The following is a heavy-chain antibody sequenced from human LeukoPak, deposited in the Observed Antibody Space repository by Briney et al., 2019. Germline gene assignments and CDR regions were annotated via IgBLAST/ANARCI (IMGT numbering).Heavy chain of an antibody. CDR2: IYPRDSDT. Sequence: GESLKISCDASGYTFTHQWIGWVRQMPGTGLEWVGIIYPRDSDTIYSPSFQGHVTISADTSINTAHLEWSSMDASAPAMYYCARHSDVVGAIWGQGTQVTVSS. V-gene: IGHV5-51*01. J-gene: IGHJ4*02. D-gene: IGHD3-16*01. CDR1: GYTFTHQW. CDR3: ARHSDVVGAI.